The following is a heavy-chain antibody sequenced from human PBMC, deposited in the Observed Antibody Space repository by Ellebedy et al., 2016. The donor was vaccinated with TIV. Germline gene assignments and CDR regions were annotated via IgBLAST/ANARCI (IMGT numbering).Heavy chain of an antibody. J-gene: IGHJ4*02. D-gene: IGHD6-19*01. CDR2: INHSGST. CDR1: GGSFSGYY. CDR3: ARGAAGGWQKFDD. Sequence: SETLSLXXAVYGGSFSGYYWSWIRQPPGKGLEWIGEINHSGSTNYNPSLKSRVTISVDTSKNQFSLKLSSVTAADTAVYYCARGAAGGWQKFDDWGQGTLVTVSS. V-gene: IGHV4-34*01.